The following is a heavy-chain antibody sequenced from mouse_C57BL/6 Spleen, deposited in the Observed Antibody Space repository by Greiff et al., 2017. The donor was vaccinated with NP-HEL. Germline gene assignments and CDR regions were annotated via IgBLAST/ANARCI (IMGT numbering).Heavy chain of an antibody. V-gene: IGHV14-4*01. Sequence: VHVKQSGAELVRPGASVKLSCTASGFNIKDDYMHWVKQRPEQGLEWIGWIDPENGDTEYASKFQGKATITADTSSNTAYLQLSSLTSEDTAVYYCTTGGGNYGWYFDVWGTGTTVTVSS. J-gene: IGHJ1*03. D-gene: IGHD2-1*01. CDR3: TTGGGNYGWYFDV. CDR2: IDPENGDT. CDR1: GFNIKDDY.